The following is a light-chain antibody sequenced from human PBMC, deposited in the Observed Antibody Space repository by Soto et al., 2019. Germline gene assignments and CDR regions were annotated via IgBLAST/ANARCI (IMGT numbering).Light chain of an antibody. V-gene: IGLV2-14*01. CDR1: SSDVGGYDQ. J-gene: IGLJ2*01. Sequence: QSALTQPASVSGSPGQAIAISCTGTSSDVGGYDQVSWYQQHPGKAPKLMIYAVTTRPSGVSNRFSGSKSGNTASLTISGLQAEDDVDYYCSSDTGSGTFFGGGTQLTVL. CDR3: SSDTGSGTF. CDR2: AVT.